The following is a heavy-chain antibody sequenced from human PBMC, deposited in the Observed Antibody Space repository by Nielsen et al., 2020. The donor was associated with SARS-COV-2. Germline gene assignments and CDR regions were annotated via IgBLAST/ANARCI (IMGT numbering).Heavy chain of an antibody. J-gene: IGHJ1*01. CDR3: AKGPSRGYCSGGSCPPAEYFQH. V-gene: IGHV3-23*01. CDR2: ISGSGGST. CDR1: GFTFSNAW. D-gene: IGHD2-15*01. Sequence: GGSLRLSCAASGFTFSNAWMSWVRQAPGKGLEWVSAISGSGGSTYYADSVKGRFTISRDNSKNTLYLQMNSLRAEDTAVYYCAKGPSRGYCSGGSCPPAEYFQHWGQGTLVTVSS.